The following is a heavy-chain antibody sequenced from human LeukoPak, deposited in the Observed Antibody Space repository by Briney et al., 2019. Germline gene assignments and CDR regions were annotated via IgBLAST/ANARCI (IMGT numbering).Heavy chain of an antibody. V-gene: IGHV3-7*01. J-gene: IGHJ6*02. D-gene: IGHD2-21*02. CDR2: IKQDGSEK. CDR1: GFTFSSYW. Sequence: GGSLRLSCAASGFTFSSYWMSWVRQAPGKGLEWVANIKQDGSEKYYVDSVKGRFTISRDNAKNSLYLRMNSLRAEDTAVYYCARCDVPYYYYGMDVWGQGTTVTVSS. CDR3: ARCDVPYYYYGMDV.